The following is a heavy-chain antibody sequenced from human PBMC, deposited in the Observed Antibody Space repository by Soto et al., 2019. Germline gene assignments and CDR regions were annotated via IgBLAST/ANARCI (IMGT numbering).Heavy chain of an antibody. D-gene: IGHD3-9*01. J-gene: IGHJ4*02. CDR3: ATRLTGYLDEY. Sequence: GESLKISCNGSGYSFTSYWISWVRQMPGKGLEWMGRIDPSDSYTNYSPSFQGHVTISADKSISTAYLQWSSLKASDTAMYYCATRLTGYLDEYWGQGTQVTVSS. CDR2: IDPSDSYT. CDR1: GYSFTSYW. V-gene: IGHV5-10-1*01.